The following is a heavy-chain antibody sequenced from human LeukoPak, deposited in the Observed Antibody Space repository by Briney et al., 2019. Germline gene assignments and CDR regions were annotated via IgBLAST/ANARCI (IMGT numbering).Heavy chain of an antibody. Sequence: GASVKVSCKASGYTFTGYYMHWVRQAPGQGLEWMGWINPNSGGTNYAQKFQGRVTTTRDTSISTAYMELSRLRSDDTAVYYCAKRPGGTPGGYYFDYWGQGTLVTVSS. CDR1: GYTFTGYY. J-gene: IGHJ4*02. CDR3: AKRPGGTPGGYYFDY. V-gene: IGHV1-2*02. D-gene: IGHD3-16*01. CDR2: INPNSGGT.